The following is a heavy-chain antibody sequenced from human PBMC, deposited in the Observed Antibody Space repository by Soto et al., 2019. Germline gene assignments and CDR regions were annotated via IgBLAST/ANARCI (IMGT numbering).Heavy chain of an antibody. Sequence: PSETLSLTCTGSGGSISSYYWSWIRQPPGKGLEWIGYIYYSGSTNYNPSLKSRVTISVDTSKNQFSLKLSSVTAADTAVYYCARVTGDSSGYYYGTHAFDIWGQGTMVTVSS. CDR1: GGSISSYY. CDR3: ARVTGDSSGYYYGTHAFDI. V-gene: IGHV4-59*01. J-gene: IGHJ3*02. D-gene: IGHD3-22*01. CDR2: IYYSGST.